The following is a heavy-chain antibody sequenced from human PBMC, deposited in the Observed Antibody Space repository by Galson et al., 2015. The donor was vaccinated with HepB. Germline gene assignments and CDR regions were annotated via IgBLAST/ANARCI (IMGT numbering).Heavy chain of an antibody. CDR3: AKDSFYDFWSGYSEN. CDR1: GFTFSSYA. Sequence: SLRLSCAASGFTFSSYAMSWVRQAPGKGLEWVSAISGSGGSTYYADSVKGRFTISRDNSKNTLYLQMNSLRAEDTAVYYCAKDSFYDFWSGYSENWGQGTLVTVSS. J-gene: IGHJ4*02. CDR2: ISGSGGST. D-gene: IGHD3-3*01. V-gene: IGHV3-23*01.